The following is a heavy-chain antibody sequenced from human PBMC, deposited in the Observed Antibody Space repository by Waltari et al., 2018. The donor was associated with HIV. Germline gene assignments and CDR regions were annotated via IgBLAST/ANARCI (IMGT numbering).Heavy chain of an antibody. CDR2: TYYSGST. J-gene: IGHJ3*02. CDR1: GVSISNYY. V-gene: IGHV4-59*01. CDR3: ARGVCSSTSCPRKDAFDI. D-gene: IGHD2-2*01. Sequence: VQLPESGPGLVKLSETLSLNCTVSGVSISNYYWTWIGQPPGKALEWIGYTYYSGSTTYNPSLKSRVTISVDTSKSQFSLKLNSVTAADTAIYYCARGVCSSTSCPRKDAFDIWGQGTMVTVSS.